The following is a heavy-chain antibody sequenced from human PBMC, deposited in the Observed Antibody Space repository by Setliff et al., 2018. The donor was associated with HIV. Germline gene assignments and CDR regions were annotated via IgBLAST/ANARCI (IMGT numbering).Heavy chain of an antibody. V-gene: IGHV1-46*03. CDR3: TRVRYGGTYDAFDV. CDR2: ILPTSGGT. D-gene: IGHD1-26*01. Sequence: ASVKVFCKASGYSFTSYHIHWVRQAPGQGLEWMGRILPTSGGTLYAQKFQDRISLIRDTSTKTVYMELSSLRPEDTAVYYCTRVRYGGTYDAFDVWGQGTMVTVSS. J-gene: IGHJ3*01. CDR1: GYSFTSYH.